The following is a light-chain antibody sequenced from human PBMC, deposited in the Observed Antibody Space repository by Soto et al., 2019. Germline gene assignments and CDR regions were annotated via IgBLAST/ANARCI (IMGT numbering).Light chain of an antibody. CDR1: SSDVGGYNY. CDR3: SSYTSSSTPYV. Sequence: QSALNQPASVSGSPGQSIIISCTGTSSDVGGYNYVSWYQQHPVKAPKLMIYDVTNRPSGVSDRFSGSKSGNTASLTISGLQAEDEADYYCSSYTSSSTPYVLGTGTKVTVL. V-gene: IGLV2-14*01. J-gene: IGLJ1*01. CDR2: DVT.